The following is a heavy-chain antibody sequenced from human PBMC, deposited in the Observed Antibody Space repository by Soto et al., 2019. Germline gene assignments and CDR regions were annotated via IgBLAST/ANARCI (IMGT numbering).Heavy chain of an antibody. CDR2: IWYDGSNK. CDR3: ARVPGAAVDPFDY. V-gene: IGHV3-33*01. J-gene: IGHJ4*02. Sequence: QVQLVESGGGVVQPGRSLRLSCAASGFTFSSYGMHWVRQAPGKGLEWVAVIWYDGSNKYYADSVKGRFTISRDNSKNTLYLQMNSLRAEDTAVYYCARVPGAAVDPFDYWGQGTLVTVSS. D-gene: IGHD6-13*01. CDR1: GFTFSSYG.